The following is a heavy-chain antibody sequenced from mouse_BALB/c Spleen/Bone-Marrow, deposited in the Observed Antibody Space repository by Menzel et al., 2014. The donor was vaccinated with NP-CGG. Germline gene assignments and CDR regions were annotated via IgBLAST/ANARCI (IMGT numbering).Heavy chain of an antibody. Sequence: QVQLQQSGAELARPGASVKMSCKASVYTFTSYTMHWVKQRPGQGLEWIGFINPSSNYTNYNQKFKDKATLTADKSSSTACMQLSSLTSEDSAVYYCARVLRWSLDYWGQGTTLTVSS. CDR2: INPSSNYT. CDR3: ARVLRWSLDY. V-gene: IGHV1-4*01. D-gene: IGHD6-2*01. CDR1: VYTFTSYT. J-gene: IGHJ2*01.